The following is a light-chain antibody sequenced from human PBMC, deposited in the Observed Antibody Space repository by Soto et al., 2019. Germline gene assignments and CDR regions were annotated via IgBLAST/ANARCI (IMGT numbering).Light chain of an antibody. CDR2: DAS. J-gene: IGKJ3*01. Sequence: DIQMTQSPSTLSASVGDRVTITCRASQSISSWLAWYQQKPGKAPKLLIYDASSLESGVPSRFSGSGSGTEFTLTISSLQPDDFATYYCQQYNTPFTFGPGTKVDIQ. V-gene: IGKV1-5*01. CDR1: QSISSW. CDR3: QQYNTPFT.